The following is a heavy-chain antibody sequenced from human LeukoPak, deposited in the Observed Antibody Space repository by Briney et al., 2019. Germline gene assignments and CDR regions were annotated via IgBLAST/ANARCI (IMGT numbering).Heavy chain of an antibody. V-gene: IGHV4-34*01. J-gene: IGHJ4*02. CDR1: GGSFSGYY. CDR2: INHSGST. CDR3: ARVTYSSAVDY. D-gene: IGHD6-19*01. Sequence: PSETLSLTCAVYGGSFSGYYWSWIRQPPGKGLEWIGEINHSGSTNYNLSLKSRVTISVDTSKNQFSLKLSSVTAADTAVYYCARVTYSSAVDYWGQGTLVTVSS.